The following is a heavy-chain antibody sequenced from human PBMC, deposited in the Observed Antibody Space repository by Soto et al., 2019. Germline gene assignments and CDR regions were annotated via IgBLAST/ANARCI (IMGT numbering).Heavy chain of an antibody. CDR3: ARDNYINLRWLGE. CDR1: GFTVSSNY. Sequence: EVQLVESGGGLIQPGGSLRLSCAASGFTVSSNYMSWVRQAPGKGLEWVSVIYSGGSTYYADSVRGRFTISRDNSKNTLYLQMNSLRAEDTAVYYCARDNYINLRWLGEWGQGTLVTVSS. J-gene: IGHJ1*01. D-gene: IGHD4-4*01. CDR2: IYSGGST. V-gene: IGHV3-53*01.